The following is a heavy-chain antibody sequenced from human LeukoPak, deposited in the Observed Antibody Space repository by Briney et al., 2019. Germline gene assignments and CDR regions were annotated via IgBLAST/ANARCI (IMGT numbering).Heavy chain of an antibody. J-gene: IGHJ4*02. CDR3: AKEDYGDPQYYFDY. Sequence: GGSLRLSCAASGFTFSSYAMHWVRQAPGKGLEWVAVISYDGSNKYYADSVKGRFTISRDNSKNTLYLQMNSLRAEDTAVYYCAKEDYGDPQYYFDYWGQGTLVTVSS. CDR1: GFTFSSYA. V-gene: IGHV3-30-3*01. CDR2: ISYDGSNK. D-gene: IGHD4-17*01.